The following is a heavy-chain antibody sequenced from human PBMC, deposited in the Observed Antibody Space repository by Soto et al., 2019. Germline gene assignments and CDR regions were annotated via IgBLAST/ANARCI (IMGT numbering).Heavy chain of an antibody. J-gene: IGHJ5*02. CDR3: ARALWGIAVAGIPPGFPPPNWFDP. V-gene: IGHV1-24*01. CDR2: FDPEDGET. CDR1: GYTLTELS. Sequence: ASVKVSCKVSGYTLTELSMHWVRQAPGKGLEWMGGFDPEDGETIYAQKFQGRVTMTEDTSTDTAYMELSSLRSDDTAVYYCARALWGIAVAGIPPGFPPPNWFDPWGQGTLVTVSS. D-gene: IGHD6-19*01.